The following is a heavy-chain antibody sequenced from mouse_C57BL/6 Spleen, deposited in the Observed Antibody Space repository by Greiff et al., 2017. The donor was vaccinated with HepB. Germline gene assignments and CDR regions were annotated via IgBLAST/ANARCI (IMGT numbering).Heavy chain of an antibody. CDR1: GYTFTSYW. Sequence: VKLQQPGAELVKPGASVKLSCKASGYTFTSYWMHWVKQRPGRGLEWIGRIDPNSGGTKYNEKFKSKATLTVDKPSSTAYMQLSRLTSEDSAVYYCAVIYYDYDEDFDDWGQGTTLTVSS. CDR2: IDPNSGGT. V-gene: IGHV1-72*01. J-gene: IGHJ2*01. CDR3: AVIYYDYDEDFDD. D-gene: IGHD2-4*01.